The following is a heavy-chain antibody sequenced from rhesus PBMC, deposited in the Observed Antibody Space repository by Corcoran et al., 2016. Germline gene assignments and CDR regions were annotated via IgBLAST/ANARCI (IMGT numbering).Heavy chain of an antibody. V-gene: IGHV4-122*02. J-gene: IGHJ4*01. D-gene: IGHD5-24*01. Sequence: QVQLQESGPGLVKPSETLSLTCSVSGGSISSGYYYWNWIRQAPRKGLEGIGYISYAGSTGYNSSRKSRVTISRDTSKNQFSLKLSSVTAADTAVYYCARELGARGYSYVKLDYWGQGVLVTVSS. CDR1: GGSISSGYYY. CDR3: ARELGARGYSYVKLDY. CDR2: ISYAGST.